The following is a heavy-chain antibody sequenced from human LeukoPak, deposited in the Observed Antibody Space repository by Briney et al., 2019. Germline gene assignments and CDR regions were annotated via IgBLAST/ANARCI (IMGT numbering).Heavy chain of an antibody. V-gene: IGHV1-2*02. CDR3: ARMSYFDY. CDR2: INPNSGAT. J-gene: IGHJ4*02. CDR1: GYTFTNYY. Sequence: GASVKVSCKTSGYTFTNYYMHWVRHATGKGLEWMGWINPNSGATNYAQKFQGRVTMTRDTSISTAYMELSRLRSDDTAVYYCARMSYFDYWGQGTLVTVSS.